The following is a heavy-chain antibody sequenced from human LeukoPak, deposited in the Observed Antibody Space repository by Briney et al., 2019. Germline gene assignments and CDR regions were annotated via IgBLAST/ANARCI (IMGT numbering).Heavy chain of an antibody. Sequence: ASVKVSCKASGYAFTNYGFSWVRQAPGQGLEWMGWISSYDGNTKSVEKLQGRVTMTTDTSTSTAYMELRSLRSDDTAIYYCARDAYGSGKGYFDYWCQGTLVTVSS. CDR2: ISSYDGNT. J-gene: IGHJ4*02. D-gene: IGHD3-10*01. CDR1: GYAFTNYG. V-gene: IGHV1-18*01. CDR3: ARDAYGSGKGYFDY.